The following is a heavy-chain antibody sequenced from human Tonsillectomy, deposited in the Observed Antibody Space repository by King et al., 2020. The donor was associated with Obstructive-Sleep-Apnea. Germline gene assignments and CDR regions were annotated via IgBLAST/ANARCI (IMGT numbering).Heavy chain of an antibody. Sequence: VQLVESGGGLVQPGGSLRLSCAASGFTFSSYDMHWVRQATGKGLEWVSAIGTAGDPYYPGAVKGRFTISRENAKNSLYLQMNRLRAGDTAVYYCARGGRNTMVRGVAHYYYYGMDVWGQGTTVTVSS. J-gene: IGHJ6*02. D-gene: IGHD3-10*01. CDR2: IGTAGDP. V-gene: IGHV3-13*05. CDR1: GFTFSSYD. CDR3: ARGGRNTMVRGVAHYYYYGMDV.